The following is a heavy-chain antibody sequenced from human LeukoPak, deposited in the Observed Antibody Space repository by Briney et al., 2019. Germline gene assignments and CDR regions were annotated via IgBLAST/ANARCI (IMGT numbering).Heavy chain of an antibody. CDR2: SYYSGST. CDR3: ARDRGYCSGGSCYRWFDP. V-gene: IGHV4-59*01. CDR1: GGSISSDC. Sequence: SETLSLTCTVSGGSISSDCWSWVRQPPGKGLEWMGYSYYSGSTNYNPSLKSRVTTSVDTSKNQFSLKLSSVTAADTAVYYCARDRGYCSGGSCYRWFDPWGQGTLVTVSS. J-gene: IGHJ5*02. D-gene: IGHD2-15*01.